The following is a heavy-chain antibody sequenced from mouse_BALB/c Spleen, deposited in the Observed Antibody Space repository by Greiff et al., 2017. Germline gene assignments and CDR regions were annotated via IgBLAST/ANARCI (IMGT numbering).Heavy chain of an antibody. CDR2: ILPGSGST. Sequence: QVQLQQSGAELIKPGASVKISCKATGYTFSSYWIEWVKQRPGHGLEWIGEILPGSGSTNYNEKFKGKATFTADTSSNTAYMQLSSLTSEDSAVYYCARPYGYDVYAMDYWGQGTSVTVSS. V-gene: IGHV1-9*01. J-gene: IGHJ4*01. CDR3: ARPYGYDVYAMDY. CDR1: GYTFSSYW. D-gene: IGHD2-2*01.